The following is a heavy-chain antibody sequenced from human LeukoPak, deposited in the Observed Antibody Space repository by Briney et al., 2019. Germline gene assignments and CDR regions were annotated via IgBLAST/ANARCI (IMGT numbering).Heavy chain of an antibody. V-gene: IGHV3-49*04. J-gene: IGHJ4*02. CDR3: TRGKDVVVPAAIEYYFDY. D-gene: IGHD2-2*02. CDR2: IRSKAYGGTT. Sequence: GGSLRLSCTASGFTFGDYAMSWVRQAPGKGLEWVGFIRSKAYGGTTEYAASVKGRLTISRDDSKSIAYLQMNSLKTEDTAVYYCTRGKDVVVPAAIEYYFDYWGQGTLVTVSS. CDR1: GFTFGDYA.